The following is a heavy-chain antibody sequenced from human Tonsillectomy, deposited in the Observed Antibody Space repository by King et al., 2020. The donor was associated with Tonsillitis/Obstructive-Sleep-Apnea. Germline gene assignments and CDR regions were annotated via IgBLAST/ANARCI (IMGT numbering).Heavy chain of an antibody. CDR1: GYSFTSYW. D-gene: IGHD4-17*01. Sequence: VQLVESGAEVKKPGVSLRISCKGSGYSFTSYWISWVRQMPGKGLEWMGRIDPSDSYTNYSPSFQGHVTISADKSISTAYLQWSSLKASDTAMYYCAGLTPIIGDYGARWVDPRGQGTLVTASP. J-gene: IGHJ5*02. V-gene: IGHV5-10-1*03. CDR3: AGLTPIIGDYGARWVDP. CDR2: IDPSDSYT.